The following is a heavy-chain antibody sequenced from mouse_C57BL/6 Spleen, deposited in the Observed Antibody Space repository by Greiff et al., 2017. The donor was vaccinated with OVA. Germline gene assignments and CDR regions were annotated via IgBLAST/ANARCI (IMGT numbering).Heavy chain of an antibody. D-gene: IGHD1-1*01. Sequence: QVQLQQPGAELVMPGASVKLSCKASGYTFTSYWMHWVKQRPGQGLEWIGEIDPSDSYTNSNQKFKGKSTLTVDKSSSTAYMQLSSLTSEDSAVYYCARGEFRGSSARGFDYWGQGTTLTVPS. J-gene: IGHJ2*01. CDR2: IDPSDSYT. V-gene: IGHV1-69*01. CDR1: GYTFTSYW. CDR3: ARGEFRGSSARGFDY.